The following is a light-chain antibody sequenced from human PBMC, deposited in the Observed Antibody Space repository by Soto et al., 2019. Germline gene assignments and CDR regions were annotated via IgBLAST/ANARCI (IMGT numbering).Light chain of an antibody. J-gene: IGKJ5*01. CDR3: QQRSNWPPRVT. Sequence: EIVLTQPPATLSLSPGERATLSCRASQSVNSYLAWFQQKPGQAPRLLIYDASNRATGIPARFSGSGSGTDFTLTISSLEPEDFAVYYCQQRSNWPPRVTFGQGTRLEIK. CDR1: QSVNSY. V-gene: IGKV3-11*01. CDR2: DAS.